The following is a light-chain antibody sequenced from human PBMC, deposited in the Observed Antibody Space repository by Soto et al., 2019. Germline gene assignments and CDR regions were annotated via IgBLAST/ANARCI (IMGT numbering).Light chain of an antibody. CDR3: QSYDTRLSGPVV. Sequence: QSVLTQPPSVSGAPGQRVTISCTGSSSNIGAGYGVHWYQRLPGAAPKLLIYGNKNRPSMVADRCSGSKSLTSSSLVITDLQTEDEDDYYCQSYDTRLSGPVVFGGGTKLTVL. CDR2: GNK. V-gene: IGLV1-40*01. J-gene: IGLJ2*01. CDR1: SSNIGAGYG.